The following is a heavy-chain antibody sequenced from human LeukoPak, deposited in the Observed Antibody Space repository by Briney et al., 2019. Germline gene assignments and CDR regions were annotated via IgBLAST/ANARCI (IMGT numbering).Heavy chain of an antibody. CDR1: GYTFTCYY. CDR3: AGDGPRLGTPEPLDY. CDR2: INPNSGGT. D-gene: IGHD7-27*01. J-gene: IGHJ4*02. Sequence: ASVKVSCKASGYTFTCYYMHWVRQAPGQGLEWMGWINPNSGGTNYAQKFQGRVTMTRDTSISTAYMELSRLRSDDTAVYYCAGDGPRLGTPEPLDYWGQGTLVAVSS. V-gene: IGHV1-2*02.